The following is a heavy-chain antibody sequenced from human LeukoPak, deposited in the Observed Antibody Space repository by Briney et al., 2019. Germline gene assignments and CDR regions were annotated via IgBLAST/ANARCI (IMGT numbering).Heavy chain of an antibody. CDR2: IRSRDGTV. J-gene: IGHJ3*02. CDR3: VRDHAYAFDI. Sequence: GGSLRLSCVASGFTFSYYSMNWARPAPGEGLGWVSYIRSRDGTVSYADSVKGRFTISTDQAKSSLFLQMNGLSADDTAVYYCVRDHAYAFDIWGQGTMVTVSS. CDR1: GFTFSYYS. V-gene: IGHV3-48*01.